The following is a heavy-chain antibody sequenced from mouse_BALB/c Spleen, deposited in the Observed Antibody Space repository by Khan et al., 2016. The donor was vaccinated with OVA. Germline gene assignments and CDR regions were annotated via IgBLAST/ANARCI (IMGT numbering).Heavy chain of an antibody. CDR1: GYTFTSYW. CDR3: ARDRLDS. Sequence: QVQLKESGAELAKPGASVKMSCTASGYTFTSYWMHWIKQRPGQGLEWIGYINPTSGYTDYNQKFKDKATLTADKSSSTAYMQLSSLTSDDSAVYYCARDRLDSWGQGTALQVSS. V-gene: IGHV1-7*01. J-gene: IGHJ2*01. CDR2: INPTSGYT.